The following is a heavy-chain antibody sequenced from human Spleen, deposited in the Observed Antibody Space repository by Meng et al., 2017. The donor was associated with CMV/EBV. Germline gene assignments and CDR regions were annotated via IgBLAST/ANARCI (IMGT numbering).Heavy chain of an antibody. J-gene: IGHJ4*02. Sequence: LDYVASGFHISSYSVHWVRQGPEWGVVWGSRVTADGTITSYGGSMRDRFTISRENAKNTLYLHIDGLTAEETAMYYCARDATLPDYWGQGTLVTVSS. CDR2: VTADGTIT. CDR1: GFHISSYS. D-gene: IGHD2-2*01. CDR3: ARDATLPDY. V-gene: IGHV3-74*01.